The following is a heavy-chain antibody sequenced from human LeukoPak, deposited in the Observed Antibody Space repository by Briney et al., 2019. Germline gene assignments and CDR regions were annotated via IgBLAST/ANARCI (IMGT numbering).Heavy chain of an antibody. Sequence: SETLSLTCTVSGGSISSYYWSWRRQPPGRGLERMGYIYYSGSTNYNPSLKSRVTISVDTSKTQISLKLSSVTAADTAVDYCARGVRGSYGRYYYYYMDVWGKGTTVTVSS. CDR2: IYYSGST. J-gene: IGHJ6*03. D-gene: IGHD3-10*01. CDR3: ARGVRGSYGRYYYYYMDV. V-gene: IGHV4-59*01. CDR1: GGSISSYY.